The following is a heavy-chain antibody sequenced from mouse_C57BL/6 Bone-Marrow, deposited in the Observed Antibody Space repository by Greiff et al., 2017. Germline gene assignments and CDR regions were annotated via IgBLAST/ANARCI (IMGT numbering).Heavy chain of an antibody. CDR2: IYPRSGNT. V-gene: IGHV1-81*01. CDR1: GYTFTSYG. Sequence: QVQLQQSGAELARPGASVKLSCTASGYTFTSYGISWVKQRTGQGLEWIGEIYPRSGNTYYNEKFKGQATLTADKSSSPAYMELRSLPSEDSAVYFCAREERWAWFAYWGQGTLVTVSA. J-gene: IGHJ3*01. CDR3: AREERWAWFAY.